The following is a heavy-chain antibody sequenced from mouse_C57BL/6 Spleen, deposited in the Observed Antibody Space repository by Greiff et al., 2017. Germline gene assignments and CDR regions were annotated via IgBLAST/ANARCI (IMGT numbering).Heavy chain of an antibody. CDR2: ISSGSSTI. CDR3: ARADSYYYGSRYDYAMDY. V-gene: IGHV5-17*01. CDR1: GFTFSDYG. J-gene: IGHJ4*01. D-gene: IGHD1-1*01. Sequence: EVNVVESGGGLVKPGGSLKLSCAASGFTFSDYGMHWVRQAPEKGLEWVAYISSGSSTIYYADTVKGRFTIPRDNAKNTLFLQMTRLRSEDTAMYYCARADSYYYGSRYDYAMDYWGQGTSVTVSS.